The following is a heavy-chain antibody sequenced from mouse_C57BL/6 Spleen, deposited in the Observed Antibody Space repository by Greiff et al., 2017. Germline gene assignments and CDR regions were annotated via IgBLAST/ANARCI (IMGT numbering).Heavy chain of an antibody. CDR1: GYTFTSYG. Sequence: QVQLQQSGAELARPGASVKLSCKASGYTFTSYGISWVKQRPGPGLEWIGEIYPRSGNTYYNEKFKGKATLTADKSSSTAYMELRSLTSEDSAVYFCARHLYYYGSSYDAMDYWGQGTSVTVSS. V-gene: IGHV1-81*01. J-gene: IGHJ4*01. CDR2: IYPRSGNT. CDR3: ARHLYYYGSSYDAMDY. D-gene: IGHD1-1*01.